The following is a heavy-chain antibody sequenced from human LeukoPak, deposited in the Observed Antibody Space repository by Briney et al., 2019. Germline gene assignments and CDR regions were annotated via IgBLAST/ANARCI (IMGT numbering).Heavy chain of an antibody. J-gene: IGHJ4*02. CDR1: GDTFSGYY. CDR2: IKPNSGGT. CDR3: ARDDSGYDWGYYFDY. D-gene: IGHD5-12*01. V-gene: IGHV1-2*02. Sequence: ASVKVSCKASGDTFSGYYMHWVRQAPGQGLEWMGWIKPNSGGTNYAQKFQGRVTMTRDTSISTAYMELSRLRSDDTAVYYCARDDSGYDWGYYFDYWGQGTLVTVSS.